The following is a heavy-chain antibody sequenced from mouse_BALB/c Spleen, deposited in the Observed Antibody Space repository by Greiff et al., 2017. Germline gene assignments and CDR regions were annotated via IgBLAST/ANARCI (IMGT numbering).Heavy chain of an antibody. CDR1: GYTFTSYW. CDR3: ARGLYEGFAY. V-gene: IGHV1-7*01. CDR2: INPSTGYT. J-gene: IGHJ3*01. D-gene: IGHD1-1*01. Sequence: QVQLKESGAELAKPGASVKMSCKASGYTFTSYWMHWVKQRPGQGLEWIGYINPSTGYTEYNQKFKDKATLTADKSSSTAYMQLSSLTSEDSAVYYCARGLYEGFAYWGQGTLVTVSA.